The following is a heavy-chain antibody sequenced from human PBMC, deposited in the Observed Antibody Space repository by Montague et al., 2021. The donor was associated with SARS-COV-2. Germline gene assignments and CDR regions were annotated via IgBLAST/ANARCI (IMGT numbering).Heavy chain of an antibody. CDR2: IHYSGST. J-gene: IGHJ6*02. CDR1: GGSISSYY. V-gene: IGHV4-59*08. D-gene: IGHD3-9*01. CDR3: ARHKSFDWFLIQKVGYYCMDV. Sequence: SETLSLTCTVSGGSISSYYWSWIRQPPGKGLEWIGNIHYSGSTNYNPSLKSRVTISVDTSKNQFSLKLSSVAAADTAVYYCARHKSFDWFLIQKVGYYCMDVWGQGTTVTVSS.